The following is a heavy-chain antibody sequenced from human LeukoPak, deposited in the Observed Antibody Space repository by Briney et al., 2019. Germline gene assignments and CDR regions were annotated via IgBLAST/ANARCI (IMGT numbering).Heavy chain of an antibody. CDR1: GDSISSYY. Sequence: SETLSLTCTVSGDSISSYYWSWIRQPPGKGREWIGYIYDSGKTNYNASLISRVTISVDTSKNQFSLKLTSVTPADTAVYSCARGGGTLDYWGQGTLVTVSS. V-gene: IGHV4-59*01. J-gene: IGHJ4*02. CDR2: IYDSGKT. CDR3: ARGGGTLDY. D-gene: IGHD3-16*01.